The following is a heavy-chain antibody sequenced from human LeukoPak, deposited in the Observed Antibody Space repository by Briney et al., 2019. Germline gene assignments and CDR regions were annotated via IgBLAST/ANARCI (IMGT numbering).Heavy chain of an antibody. V-gene: IGHV3-30*02. D-gene: IGHD2-21*02. CDR2: IWYGGSNK. CDR1: GFTFSSYG. Sequence: GGSLRLSCAASGFTFSSYGMHWVRQAPGKGLEWVAVIWYGGSNKYYADSVKGRFTISRDNSKNTLYLQMNSLRAEDTAVYYCAKEARPGDPYFDYWGQGTLVTVSS. J-gene: IGHJ4*02. CDR3: AKEARPGDPYFDY.